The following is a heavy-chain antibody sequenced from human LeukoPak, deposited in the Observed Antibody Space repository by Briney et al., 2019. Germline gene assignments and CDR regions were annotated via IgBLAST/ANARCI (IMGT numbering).Heavy chain of an antibody. Sequence: SETLSLTCTVSGGSISSYYWSWIRQPPGKGLEWIGYIYYSGSTNYNPSLKSRVTMSVDTSKNQFSLKLSSVTAADTAVYYCARDLSFEGSGIAAAGLFDYWGQGTLVTVSS. J-gene: IGHJ4*02. D-gene: IGHD6-13*01. CDR1: GGSISSYY. CDR3: ARDLSFEGSGIAAAGLFDY. CDR2: IYYSGST. V-gene: IGHV4-59*12.